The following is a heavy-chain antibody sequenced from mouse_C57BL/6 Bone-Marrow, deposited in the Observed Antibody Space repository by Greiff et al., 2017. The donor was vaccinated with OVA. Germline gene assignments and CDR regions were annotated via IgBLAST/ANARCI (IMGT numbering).Heavy chain of an antibody. Sequence: QVQLQQPGAELVKPGASVKVSCKASGYTFTSYWMHWVKQRPGQGLEWIGRIHPSDSVTNYNQKFKGKATLTVDKSSSTAYMQLSSLTSEDSAVYYCAIPYYGTWFAYWGQGTLVTVSA. J-gene: IGHJ3*01. D-gene: IGHD2-10*01. CDR2: IHPSDSVT. CDR3: AIPYYGTWFAY. V-gene: IGHV1-74*01. CDR1: GYTFTSYW.